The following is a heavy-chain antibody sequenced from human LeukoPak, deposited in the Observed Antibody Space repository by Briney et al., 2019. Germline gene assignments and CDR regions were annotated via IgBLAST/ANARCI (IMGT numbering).Heavy chain of an antibody. Sequence: EASVKVSCKASGYTFTSCDINWVRQATGQGREWMGWMNPNSGNTGYAQKFQGRVTMTRNTSISTAYMELSSLRSEDTAVYYCARGAILFAGNYLGQGTLVTVSS. CDR3: ARGAILFAGNY. D-gene: IGHD6-13*01. V-gene: IGHV1-8*01. CDR1: GYTFTSCD. J-gene: IGHJ4*02. CDR2: MNPNSGNT.